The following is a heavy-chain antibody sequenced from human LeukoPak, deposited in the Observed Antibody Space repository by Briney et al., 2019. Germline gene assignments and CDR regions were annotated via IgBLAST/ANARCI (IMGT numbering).Heavy chain of an antibody. CDR1: GGSISSYY. CDR3: ARATVTYVQWGYYYYMDV. V-gene: IGHV4-59*01. CDR2: IYYSGST. J-gene: IGHJ6*03. Sequence: WETLSLTCTVSGGSISSYYWSWIRQPPGKGLEWIGYIYYSGSTTYNSSLKSRVTISVDTSKNQFSLKVSSVTGADTAVYYCARATVTYVQWGYYYYMDVWGKGTTVTVSS. D-gene: IGHD1-14*01.